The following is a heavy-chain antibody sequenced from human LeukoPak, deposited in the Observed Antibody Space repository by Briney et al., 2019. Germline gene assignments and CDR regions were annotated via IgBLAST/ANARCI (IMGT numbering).Heavy chain of an antibody. V-gene: IGHV3-30-3*01. Sequence: GRSLRLSCAASGFTFSSYAMHWVRQAPGKGLEWVAVISYDGSNKYYADSVKGRFTISRDNSKNTLYLQMNSQRAEDTAVYYCAKDSSGYYRNFDYWGQGALVTVSS. CDR1: GFTFSSYA. CDR3: AKDSSGYYRNFDY. J-gene: IGHJ4*02. D-gene: IGHD3-22*01. CDR2: ISYDGSNK.